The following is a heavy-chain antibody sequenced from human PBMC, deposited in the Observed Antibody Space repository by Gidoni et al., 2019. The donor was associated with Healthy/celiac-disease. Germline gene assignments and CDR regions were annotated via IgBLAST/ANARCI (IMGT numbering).Heavy chain of an antibody. V-gene: IGHV1-8*01. J-gene: IGHJ6*02. CDR2: MNPNSGNT. CDR3: AREGYSSSWYSWESGDHYGMDV. D-gene: IGHD6-13*01. CDR1: GYTFTSYD. Sequence: QVQLVQSGAEVKKPGASVKVSCKASGYTFTSYDINWVRQATGQGLEWMGWMNPNSGNTGYAQKFQGRVTMTRNTSISTAYMELSSLRSEDTAVYYCAREGYSSSWYSWESGDHYGMDVWGQGTTVTVSS.